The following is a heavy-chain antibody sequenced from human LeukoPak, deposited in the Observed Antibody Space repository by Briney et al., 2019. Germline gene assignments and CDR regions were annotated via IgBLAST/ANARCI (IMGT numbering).Heavy chain of an antibody. CDR1: GFTFSSYA. V-gene: IGHV3-23*01. CDR3: AKVNTATYIIRDAFDI. Sequence: PGGSLRLSCAASGFTFSSYAMSWVRQAPGKGLEWVSAISGSGVGTYYAGSVKGRFTISGDNSKNTLYLQMNSLRAEDTAVYYCAKVNTATYIIRDAFDIWGQGTMVTVSS. J-gene: IGHJ3*02. D-gene: IGHD2-15*01. CDR2: ISGSGVGT.